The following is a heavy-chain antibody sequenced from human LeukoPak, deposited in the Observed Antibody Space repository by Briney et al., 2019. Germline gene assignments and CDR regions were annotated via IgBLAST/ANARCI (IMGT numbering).Heavy chain of an antibody. Sequence: SVKVSCKASGGTFSSYAISWVRQAPGQGLEWMGRIIPILGIANYAQKFQGRVTITADKSTSTAYMELSSLRFEDTAVYYCARDYDSSGYGAFDIWGQGTMVTVSS. V-gene: IGHV1-69*04. CDR1: GGTFSSYA. CDR3: ARDYDSSGYGAFDI. D-gene: IGHD3-22*01. CDR2: IIPILGIA. J-gene: IGHJ3*02.